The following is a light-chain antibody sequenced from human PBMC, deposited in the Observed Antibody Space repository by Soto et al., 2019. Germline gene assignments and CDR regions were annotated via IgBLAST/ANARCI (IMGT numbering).Light chain of an antibody. J-gene: IGKJ1*01. V-gene: IGKV1-5*03. Sequence: DIQMTQSPSTLSASVGYRVTSTCRASQSISSWLPWYQQKPGKAPKLLIYKASSLESGVPSRFSGSGSGTEFTLTISSLQPDDFATYYCQHHGTFGQGTKVEIK. CDR2: KAS. CDR1: QSISSW. CDR3: QHHGT.